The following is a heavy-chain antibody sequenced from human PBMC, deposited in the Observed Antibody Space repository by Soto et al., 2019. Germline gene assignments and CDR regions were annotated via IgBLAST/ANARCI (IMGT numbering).Heavy chain of an antibody. CDR3: ARLLKLVGATTVDF. J-gene: IGHJ4*02. CDR2: ITGSGSRT. CDR1: GFTFSDYG. V-gene: IGHV3-23*01. D-gene: IGHD1-26*01. Sequence: EVQLLESGGTLVQPGGSLRLSCSASGFTFSDYGMTWVRQAPGKGLEWVSSITGSGSRTSYVESVKGRFTVSRDNSKSTMYLQLNSLRAEDTAVYYCARLLKLVGATTVDFWGQGALVSVSS.